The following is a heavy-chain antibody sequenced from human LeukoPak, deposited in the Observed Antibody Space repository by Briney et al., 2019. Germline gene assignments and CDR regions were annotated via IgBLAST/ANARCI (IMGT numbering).Heavy chain of an antibody. CDR2: LNPNSGDT. CDR3: ARGRNIEMTTMSGGSDY. CDR1: GYTFTDYY. D-gene: IGHD5-24*01. V-gene: IGHV1-2*02. J-gene: IGHJ4*02. Sequence: ASVRVSCKASGYTFTDYYMHWVRQAPGQGLEWMGWLNPNSGDTNYAQKFRGRVSMTRDSSISTAYVDLSDLRSDDRAVYSCARGRNIEMTTMSGGSDYWGQGTLVTVSS.